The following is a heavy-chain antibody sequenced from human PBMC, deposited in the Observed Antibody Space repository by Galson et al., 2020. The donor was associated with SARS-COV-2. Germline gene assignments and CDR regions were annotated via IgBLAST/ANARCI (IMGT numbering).Heavy chain of an antibody. CDR3: ARDEGWRYFDRQAFDI. D-gene: IGHD3-9*01. CDR2: IYYSGKT. Sequence: ASETLSLTCTVSGDSISSGSFYWNWIRQHPGKGLEWIGYIYYSGKTYYNPSLRSRVTISKDTSKNQFSLNLSSVTAADTAVYYCARDEGWRYFDRQAFDIWGQGTMVTVSA. CDR1: GDSISSGSFY. J-gene: IGHJ3*02. V-gene: IGHV4-31*03.